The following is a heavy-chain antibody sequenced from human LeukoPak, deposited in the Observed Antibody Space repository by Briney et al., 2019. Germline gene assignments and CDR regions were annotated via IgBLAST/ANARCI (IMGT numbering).Heavy chain of an antibody. D-gene: IGHD3-22*01. CDR2: INHSGST. V-gene: IGHV4-34*01. Sequence: SETLSLTCAVYGGSFSGYYWSWIRQPPGKGLEWIGEINHSGSTNYNPSLKSRVTISVDTSKNQFSLKLSSVTAADTAVYYCAREGTSGYSGNWFDPWGQGTLVTVSS. CDR1: GGSFSGYY. CDR3: AREGTSGYSGNWFDP. J-gene: IGHJ5*02.